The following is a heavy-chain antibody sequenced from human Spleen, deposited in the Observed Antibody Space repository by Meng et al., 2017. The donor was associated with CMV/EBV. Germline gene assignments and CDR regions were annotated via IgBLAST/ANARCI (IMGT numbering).Heavy chain of an antibody. CDR3: ARDIYCSGGSCYGLDP. Sequence: QVQRQESGPGLVKPSQTLSLTCTVSGGSISSGSYYWSWIRQPAGKGLEWIGRIYTSGSTNYNPSLKSRVTISVDTSKNQFSLKLSSVTAADTAVYYCARDIYCSGGSCYGLDPWGQGTLVTVSS. V-gene: IGHV4-61*02. D-gene: IGHD2-15*01. CDR1: GGSISSGSYY. J-gene: IGHJ5*02. CDR2: IYTSGST.